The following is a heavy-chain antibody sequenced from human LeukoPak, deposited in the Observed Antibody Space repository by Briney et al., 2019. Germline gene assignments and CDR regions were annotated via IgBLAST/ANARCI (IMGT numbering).Heavy chain of an antibody. CDR1: GFTFSHYA. CDR2: ISGSGGST. Sequence: GGSLRLSCAASGFTFSHYAMNWVRQAPGKGLEWVSAISGSGGSTYYADSMKGRFIISRDNSKNTLYLQMNSPRAEDTAVYYCVRDKLTGASRLDYWGQGTLLTVSS. J-gene: IGHJ4*02. D-gene: IGHD7-27*01. V-gene: IGHV3-23*01. CDR3: VRDKLTGASRLDY.